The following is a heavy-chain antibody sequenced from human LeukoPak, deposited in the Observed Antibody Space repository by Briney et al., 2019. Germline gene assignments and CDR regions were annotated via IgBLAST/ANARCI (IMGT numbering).Heavy chain of an antibody. V-gene: IGHV3-23*01. CDR1: GFTFSSCA. D-gene: IGHD6-6*01. CDR2: ISGGGGSA. J-gene: IGHJ4*02. Sequence: GGSLRLSCAASGFTFSSCAMNWVRQAPGKGLEWVSTISGGGGSAFYAVSVKGRFTISRDNSKNTLYLQMNSLRAEDTAIYYCAKTMWRSTSSYDYWGRGTLVTVSS. CDR3: AKTMWRSTSSYDY.